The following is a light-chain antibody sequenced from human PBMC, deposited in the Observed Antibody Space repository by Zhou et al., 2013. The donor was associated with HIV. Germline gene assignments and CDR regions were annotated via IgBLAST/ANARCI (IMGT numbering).Light chain of an antibody. V-gene: IGKV3-20*01. Sequence: EIVLTQSPATLSLSPGERATLSCRASQSVGTYLAWYQQKPGQAPRLLIFGASNRAPDRATGIPDRFSASGSGTDFTLTISRLEPEDVAVYYCQQYGSAFGPGTKVDIK. CDR3: QQYGSA. CDR1: QSVGTY. J-gene: IGKJ3*01. CDR2: GAS.